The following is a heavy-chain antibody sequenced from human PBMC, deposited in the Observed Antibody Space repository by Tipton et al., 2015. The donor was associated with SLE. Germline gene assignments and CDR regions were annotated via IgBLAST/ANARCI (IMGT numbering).Heavy chain of an antibody. CDR3: AREAGTETKRYSYGVDV. Sequence: TLSLTCAVYGGSFSGYYWSWIRQPPGKGLEWIGEINHSGSTNYNPSLKSRVTISVDTSKNQFSLKLSSVTAADTAVYYCAREAGTETKRYSYGVDVWGQGTTVTVSS. J-gene: IGHJ6*02. V-gene: IGHV4-34*01. CDR1: GGSFSGYY. CDR2: INHSGST. D-gene: IGHD4-17*01.